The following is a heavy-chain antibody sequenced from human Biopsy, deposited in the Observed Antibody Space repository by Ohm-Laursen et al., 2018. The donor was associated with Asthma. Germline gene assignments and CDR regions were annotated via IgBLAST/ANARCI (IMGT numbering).Heavy chain of an antibody. V-gene: IGHV4-34*01. CDR1: GGSFSGYY. CDR2: ITHSGST. Sequence: SDTLSLTCPVYGGSFSGYYWSWISQPPGKGLEWIGEITHSGSTNYNPSLKSRVTISVDTSKNQFSLKLSSVTAADTAVYYCARAGQCSSTSCYNPGWFDPWGQGTLVTVSS. D-gene: IGHD2-2*01. J-gene: IGHJ5*02. CDR3: ARAGQCSSTSCYNPGWFDP.